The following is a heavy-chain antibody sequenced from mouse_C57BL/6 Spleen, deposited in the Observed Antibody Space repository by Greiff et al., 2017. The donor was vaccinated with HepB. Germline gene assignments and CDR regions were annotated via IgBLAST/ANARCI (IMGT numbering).Heavy chain of an antibody. Sequence: QVQLQQSGAELVRPGASVTLSCKASGYTFTDYEMHWVKQTPVHGLEWIGAIDPETGGTAYNQKFKGKAILTADKSSSTAYMELRRLTSEDSAVYYCTRGPTTVVATDYWGQGTTLTVSS. J-gene: IGHJ2*01. CDR2: IDPETGGT. V-gene: IGHV1-15*01. D-gene: IGHD1-1*01. CDR3: TRGPTTVVATDY. CDR1: GYTFTDYE.